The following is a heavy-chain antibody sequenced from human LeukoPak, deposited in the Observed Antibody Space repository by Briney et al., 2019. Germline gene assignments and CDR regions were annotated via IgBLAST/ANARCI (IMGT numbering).Heavy chain of an antibody. CDR1: GFTFSSYG. V-gene: IGHV3-21*01. CDR2: ISSSSSYI. J-gene: IGHJ4*02. CDR3: ARVASSSGYYLVRYFDY. D-gene: IGHD3-22*01. Sequence: GGSLRLSCAASGFTFSSYGMHWVRQAPGKGLEWVSSISSSSSYIYYADSVKGRFTISRDNAKNSLYLQMNSLRAEDTAVYYCARVASSSGYYLVRYFDYWGQGTLVTVSS.